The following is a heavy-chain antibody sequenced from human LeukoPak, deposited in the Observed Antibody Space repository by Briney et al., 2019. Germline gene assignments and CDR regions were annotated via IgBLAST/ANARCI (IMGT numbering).Heavy chain of an antibody. V-gene: IGHV1-8*02. CDR1: GYTFTSYD. CDR3: ARSLRGWYKDY. J-gene: IGHJ4*02. CDR2: MNPNSGNT. Sequence: GASVKVSCKASGYTFTSYDVNWVRQATGQGLEWMGWMNPNSGNTAYAQKFQGRVTMTTDTPTSTAYMELSSLRSEDTAVYYCARSLRGWYKDYWGQGTLVTVSS. D-gene: IGHD6-19*01.